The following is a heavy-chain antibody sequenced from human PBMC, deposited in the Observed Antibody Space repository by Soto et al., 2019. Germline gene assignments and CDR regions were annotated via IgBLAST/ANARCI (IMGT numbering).Heavy chain of an antibody. CDR1: GYPFTTYY. D-gene: IGHD3-10*01. V-gene: IGHV1-2*02. CDR3: ATDDYGIFPY. CDR2: IDPRSGGT. J-gene: IGHJ4*02. Sequence: ASVKVSCKVSGYPFTTYYIHWVRQAPGQGLEWMGWIDPRSGGTVYEQEFQGRVTMTRDTSISTVYMDLSGLTSDDTALYYCATDDYGIFPYWGQGSLVTVSS.